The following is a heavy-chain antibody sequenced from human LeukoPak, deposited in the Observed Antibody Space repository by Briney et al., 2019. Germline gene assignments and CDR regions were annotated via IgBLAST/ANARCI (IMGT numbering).Heavy chain of an antibody. V-gene: IGHV3-74*01. CDR3: APDLFTYYDFWSGYAPPLDY. Sequence: PRGSPCHSRAASGFTFSSYWLHWVRQAPGKGLVWVSRINSDGSSTSYADSVKGRFTISRDNVKNTLYLQMNSLRAEDTAVYYCAPDLFTYYDFWSGYAPPLDYWGEGTLVTVSS. CDR2: INSDGSST. CDR1: GFTFSSYW. J-gene: IGHJ4*02. D-gene: IGHD3-3*01.